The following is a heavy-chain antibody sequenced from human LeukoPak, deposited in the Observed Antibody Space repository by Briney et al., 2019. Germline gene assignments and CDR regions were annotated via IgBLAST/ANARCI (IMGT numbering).Heavy chain of an antibody. CDR1: GFTFSSYA. Sequence: SGGSLRLSCAASGFTFSSYAMSWVRQAPGKGLEWVSAISGSGGSTYYADSVKGRFTISRDNSKNTLYLQMNSLRAEDTAVYYCAKELRFGESHIDNAFDIWGQGTMVTVSS. CDR3: AKELRFGESHIDNAFDI. CDR2: ISGSGGST. D-gene: IGHD3-10*01. J-gene: IGHJ3*02. V-gene: IGHV3-23*01.